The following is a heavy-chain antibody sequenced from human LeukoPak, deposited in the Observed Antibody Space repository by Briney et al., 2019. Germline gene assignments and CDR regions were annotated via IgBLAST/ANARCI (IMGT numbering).Heavy chain of an antibody. CDR2: IGIRGTKT. J-gene: IGHJ4*02. V-gene: IGHV3-23*01. D-gene: IGHD4-17*01. CDR1: GFDFSSHA. CDR3: ANEIRPNDY. Sequence: PGGSLRLSCAASGFDFSSHAMTWVRQAPGKGLEWVSAIGIRGTKTYYGDSVKGPFLISRDNSKNTLYLQMNSLRVEDTAVYFCANEIRPNDYWGQGTLVTVAS.